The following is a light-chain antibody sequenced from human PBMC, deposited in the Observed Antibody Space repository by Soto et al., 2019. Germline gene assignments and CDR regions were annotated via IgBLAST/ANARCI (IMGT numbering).Light chain of an antibody. V-gene: IGLV2-14*01. Sequence: QSALTQPASVSGSPGQSITISCTGTSSDVGGSNYVSWYQQHPGKAPKLMIYDVSNRPSGVSNRSSGSKSGNTASLTISGLQAEDEADSYCGSYTSRSPLYVSGPWTKLTVL. CDR1: SSDVGGSNY. CDR2: DVS. CDR3: GSYTSRSPLYV. J-gene: IGLJ1*01.